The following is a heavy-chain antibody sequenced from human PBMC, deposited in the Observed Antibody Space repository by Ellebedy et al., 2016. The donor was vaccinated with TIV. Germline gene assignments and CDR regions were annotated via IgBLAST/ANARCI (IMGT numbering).Heavy chain of an antibody. CDR3: VRDLTNPVTGDY. V-gene: IGHV1-2*02. J-gene: IGHJ4*02. CDR1: GYTFTDYY. CDR2: INPDNGVT. Sequence: AASVKVSCKTSGYTFTDYYIHWVRQAPGQGLEWMAWINPDNGVTVYEQKLQGRVTITGDTSISTVYMELSSLRSDDTAIYYCVRDLTNPVTGDYWGQGTLVFVSS. D-gene: IGHD4-11*01.